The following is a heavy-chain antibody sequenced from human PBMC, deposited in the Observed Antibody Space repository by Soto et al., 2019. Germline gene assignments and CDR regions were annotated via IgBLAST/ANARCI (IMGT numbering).Heavy chain of an antibody. CDR1: GFPFSNYW. CDR3: ARASYCGGDCCSFDY. Sequence: PGGTLRLSCAASGFPFSNYWMHWVRQGPGKGLVWVSRINSDGSSTSYADSVKGRFTISGDNAKNTLYLQMNSLRVEDTAVYYCARASYCGGDCCSFDYWGQGTLGTVSS. CDR2: INSDGSST. V-gene: IGHV3-74*01. J-gene: IGHJ4*02. D-gene: IGHD2-21*02.